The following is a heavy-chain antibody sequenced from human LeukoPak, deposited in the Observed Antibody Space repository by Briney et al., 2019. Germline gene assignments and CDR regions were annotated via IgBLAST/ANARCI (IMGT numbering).Heavy chain of an antibody. CDR2: IWYDGSNK. CDR3: AREYYDSRLRDAFDI. V-gene: IGHV3-33*01. J-gene: IGHJ3*02. D-gene: IGHD3-22*01. CDR1: GFTFSSYG. Sequence: GGSLRRSCAASGFTFSSYGMHWVRQAPGKGLEWVAVIWYDGSNKYYADSVKGRFTISRDDSKNTLYLQMNSLRAEDTAVYYCAREYYDSRLRDAFDIWGQGTMVTVSS.